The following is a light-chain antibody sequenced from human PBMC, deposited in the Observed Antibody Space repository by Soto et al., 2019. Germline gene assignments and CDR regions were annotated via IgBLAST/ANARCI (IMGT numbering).Light chain of an antibody. CDR1: QSIGDR. V-gene: IGKV1-5*01. Sequence: DIQMTQSPFTLSASVGDRVTITCRASQSIGDRLAWYQQKPGKAPKLLIYDASRLESGVPSRFSGSGSGTTFILIISSLQPDDFASYYCQQYNSYSPLSFGGGTKVDIK. J-gene: IGKJ4*01. CDR3: QQYNSYSPLS. CDR2: DAS.